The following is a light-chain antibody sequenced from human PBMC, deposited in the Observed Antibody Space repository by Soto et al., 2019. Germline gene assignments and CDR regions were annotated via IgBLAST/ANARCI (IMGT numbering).Light chain of an antibody. CDR1: QGIRNE. Sequence: DIQMTQSPSSLSASVGDRVTITCRASQGIRNELGWYQQKAGKAPKRLIYAASSLQSGVPSRFSGSGSGTEFILTISSLQPEDFATYYCLQHNSYPYTFGQGTKLEIK. CDR2: AAS. V-gene: IGKV1-17*01. J-gene: IGKJ2*01. CDR3: LQHNSYPYT.